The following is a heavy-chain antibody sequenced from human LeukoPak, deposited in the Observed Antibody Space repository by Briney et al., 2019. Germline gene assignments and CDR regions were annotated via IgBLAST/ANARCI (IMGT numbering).Heavy chain of an antibody. CDR3: ARGGDVVGALFDS. CDR2: IYMEGST. V-gene: IGHV3-53*01. CDR1: GLIVSTCF. Sequence: PGGSLRLSCAASGLIVSTCFMSWVRQAPGKGLEWVSVIYMEGSTFYADSVQGRFTISRDNSKNTVYLQMNSLRAEDTAVYYCARGGDVVGALFDSWGQGTLVTVSS. D-gene: IGHD1-26*01. J-gene: IGHJ4*02.